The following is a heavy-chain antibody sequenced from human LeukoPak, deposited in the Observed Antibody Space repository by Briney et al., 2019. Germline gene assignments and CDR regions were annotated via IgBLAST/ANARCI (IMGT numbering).Heavy chain of an antibody. CDR2: IYHSGST. V-gene: IGHV4-38-2*02. Sequence: RSSETLSLTCTVSGYSISSGYYWGWIRQPPGKGLEWIGSIYHSGSTYYNPSLKSRVTISVDTSKNQFSLKLSSVTAADTAVYYCAGVYYSSSYDYWYFDLWGRGTLVTVSS. J-gene: IGHJ2*01. CDR1: GYSISSGYY. D-gene: IGHD6-13*01. CDR3: AGVYYSSSYDYWYFDL.